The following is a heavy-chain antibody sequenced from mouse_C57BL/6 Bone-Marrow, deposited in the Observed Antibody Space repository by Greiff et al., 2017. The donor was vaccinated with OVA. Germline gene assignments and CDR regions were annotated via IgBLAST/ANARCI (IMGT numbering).Heavy chain of an antibody. Sequence: QVQLQQSGAELVRPGASVKLSCKASGYTFTDYYINWVKQRPGQGLEWIARIYPGSGNTYYNEKFKGKATLTAEKSSSTAYMQLSSLTSEDSAVYFCAIHYYGSSHWYFEVWGTGTTVTVSS. CDR1: GYTFTDYY. D-gene: IGHD1-1*01. V-gene: IGHV1-76*01. CDR2: IYPGSGNT. CDR3: AIHYYGSSHWYFEV. J-gene: IGHJ1*03.